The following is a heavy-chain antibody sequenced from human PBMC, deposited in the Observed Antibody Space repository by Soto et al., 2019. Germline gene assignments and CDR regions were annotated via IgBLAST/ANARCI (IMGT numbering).Heavy chain of an antibody. D-gene: IGHD6-13*01. CDR1: GHSFSTNIVA. J-gene: IGHJ5*02. Sequence: PSQTLSLTCAISGHSFSTNIVAWNCIRKSPSRGLEWLGRTYYRSKWYNDYAVSVKSRITINPDTSKNQFSLQLNSVTPEDTAVYHCARDVGICWYGQSFDPWGQGKLLTLSS. V-gene: IGHV6-1*01. CDR3: ARDVGICWYGQSFDP. CDR2: TYYRSKWYN.